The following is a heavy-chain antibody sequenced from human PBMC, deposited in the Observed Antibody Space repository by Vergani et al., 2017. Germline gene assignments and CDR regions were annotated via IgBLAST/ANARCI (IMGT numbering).Heavy chain of an antibody. CDR2: IWYDGSNK. CDR3: AKLGYCSSTSCYTNWFDP. Sequence: QVQLVESGGGVVQPGRSLRLSCAASGFTFSSYGMHWVRQAPGKGLEWVAVIWYDGSNKYYADSVKGRFTISRDNSKNTLYLQMNSLRAEDTAVYYCAKLGYCSSTSCYTNWFDPWGQGTLVTVSS. CDR1: GFTFSSYG. J-gene: IGHJ5*02. D-gene: IGHD2-2*02. V-gene: IGHV3-33*06.